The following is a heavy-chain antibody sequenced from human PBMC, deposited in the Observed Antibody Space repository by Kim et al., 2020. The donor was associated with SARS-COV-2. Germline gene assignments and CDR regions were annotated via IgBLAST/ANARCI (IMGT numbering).Heavy chain of an antibody. CDR3: AKSVSRYITSGVDC. D-gene: IGHD6-13*01. V-gene: IGHV3-23*01. CDR2: ISSTGAGT. CDR1: GFTFSSYA. J-gene: IGHJ4*02. Sequence: GGSLRLSCAASGFTFSSYAISWVRQAPGKGLEWVSSISSTGAGTYYADSVKGRFTISRDNSKTTVHLQMNSLRAEDTAGYYCAKSVSRYITSGVDCWGQG.